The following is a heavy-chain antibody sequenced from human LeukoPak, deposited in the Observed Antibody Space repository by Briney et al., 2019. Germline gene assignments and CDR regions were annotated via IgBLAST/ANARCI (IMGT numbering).Heavy chain of an antibody. J-gene: IGHJ6*02. V-gene: IGHV5-51*01. Sequence: GESLKISCKGSGYRFTSYWIGWVRQMPGKGLEWMGIIYPGDSDTRYSPSFQGQVTISADKSISTAYLQWSSLKASDTAMYYCARLPTADYPLYYYYYYGMDVWGQGTTVTVSS. CDR1: GYRFTSYW. CDR2: IYPGDSDT. D-gene: IGHD4-11*01. CDR3: ARLPTADYPLYYYYYYGMDV.